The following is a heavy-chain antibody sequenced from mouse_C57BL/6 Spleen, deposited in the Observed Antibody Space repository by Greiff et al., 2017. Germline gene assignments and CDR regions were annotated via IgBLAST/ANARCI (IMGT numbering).Heavy chain of an antibody. Sequence: VQLQQSGAELVMPGASVKLSCKASGYTFTGYCMHWVKQRPGQGLEWIGEIDPSDSYTNYNQKFKGKSTLTVDKSSSTAYMQLSSLTSEDSAVYNCRRGNTTVVARRYFDDWGKGTTVTVSS. CDR2: IDPSDSYT. J-gene: IGHJ1*03. D-gene: IGHD1-1*01. CDR1: GYTFTGYC. CDR3: RRGNTTVVARRYFDD. V-gene: IGHV1-69*01.